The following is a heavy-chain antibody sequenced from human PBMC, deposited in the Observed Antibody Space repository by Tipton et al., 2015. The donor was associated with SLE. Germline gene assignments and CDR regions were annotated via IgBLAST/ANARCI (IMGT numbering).Heavy chain of an antibody. J-gene: IGHJ5*02. CDR1: GASMNSGTDY. CDR2: IFSTGSRPGGT. V-gene: IGHV4-61*09. Sequence: TLSLTCTVSGASMNSGTDYWSWIRQPAGKGLEWVGHIFSTGSRPGGTDYNPSLESRVTISLDSSKNQFSLSMTSVTAADTAMYYCAGRTAASGTLYLWGQGALVTVSS. D-gene: IGHD6-13*01. CDR3: AGRTAASGTLYL.